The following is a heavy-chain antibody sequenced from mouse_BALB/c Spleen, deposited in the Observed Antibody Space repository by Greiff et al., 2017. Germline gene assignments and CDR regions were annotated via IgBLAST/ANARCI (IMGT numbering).Heavy chain of an antibody. V-gene: IGHV1S29*02. J-gene: IGHJ4*01. D-gene: IGHD2-1*01. Sequence: EVQLQQSGPELVKPGASVKISCKASGYTFTDYNMHWVKQSHGKSLEWIGYIYPYNGGTGYNQKFKSKATLTVDNSSSTAYMELRSLTSEDSAVYYCARGGNYERYAMDYWGQGTSVTVSS. CDR3: ARGGNYERYAMDY. CDR1: GYTFTDYN. CDR2: IYPYNGGT.